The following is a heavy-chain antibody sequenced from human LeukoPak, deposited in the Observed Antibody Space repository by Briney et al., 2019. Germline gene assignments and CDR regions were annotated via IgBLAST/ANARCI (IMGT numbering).Heavy chain of an antibody. CDR1: GFSFTAYS. V-gene: IGHV3-21*01. CDR2: ISLTTEFI. D-gene: IGHD1-14*01. CDR3: ARPLAGTGGDWYFDL. J-gene: IGHJ2*01. Sequence: GGSLRLSCAASGFSFTAYSMNWVRQAPGKGLEWVSSISLTTEFIHYADSVKGRCTVSRDNGKNSLYLQMNSLRAEDTAVYYCARPLAGTGGDWYFDLWGRGTLVTVSS.